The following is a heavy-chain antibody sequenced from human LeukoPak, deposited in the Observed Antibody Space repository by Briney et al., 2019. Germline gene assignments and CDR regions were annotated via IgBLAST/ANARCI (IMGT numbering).Heavy chain of an antibody. Sequence: GGSLRLSCAAPGFTFSSYSMNWVRQAPGKGLEWVSSISSSSSYIYYADSVKGRFTISRDNAKNSLYLQMNSLRAEDTAVYYCARDFYGQQLVYFGYWGQGTLVTVSS. CDR2: ISSSSSYI. J-gene: IGHJ4*02. V-gene: IGHV3-21*01. D-gene: IGHD6-13*01. CDR1: GFTFSSYS. CDR3: ARDFYGQQLVYFGY.